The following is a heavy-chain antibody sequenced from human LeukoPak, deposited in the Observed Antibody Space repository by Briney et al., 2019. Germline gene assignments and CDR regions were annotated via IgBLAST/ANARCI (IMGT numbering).Heavy chain of an antibody. D-gene: IGHD3-22*01. Sequence: GESLKISCKGSGYSFTSYWFGWVRQMPAKGLEWMGIIYPGESDTRYSPSFQGQVTISADKSISTAYLQWSSLKASDTAMYYCARYSSGYFYYFGYWGQGTLVTVSS. CDR1: GYSFTSYW. J-gene: IGHJ4*02. CDR2: IYPGESDT. V-gene: IGHV5-51*01. CDR3: ARYSSGYFYYFGY.